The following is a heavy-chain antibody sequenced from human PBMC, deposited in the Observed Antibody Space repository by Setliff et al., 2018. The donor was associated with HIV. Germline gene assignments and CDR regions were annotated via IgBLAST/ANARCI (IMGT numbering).Heavy chain of an antibody. CDR2: ISGYNSDT. D-gene: IGHD6-6*01. J-gene: IGHJ4*02. V-gene: IGHV1-18*04. CDR1: GYTFTTYG. Sequence: ASVKVSCKASGYTFTTYGVNWVRQAPGQGLEWMGWISGYNSDTKYAEKVQGRVTMTTDTSTGTAYMELRSLRSDDTAVYYCAREVVPTSEYHTFDSWGQGSLVTVSS. CDR3: AREVVPTSEYHTFDS.